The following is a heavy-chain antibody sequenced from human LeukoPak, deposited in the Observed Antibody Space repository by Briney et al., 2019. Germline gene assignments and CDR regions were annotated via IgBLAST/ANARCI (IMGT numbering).Heavy chain of an antibody. D-gene: IGHD2-21*02. CDR1: GGSFSGYY. CDR2: IDHSAST. Sequence: KPSETLSLTCAVYGGSFSGYYWSWIRQPPGKGLEWIGDIDHSASTNYNPSLKSRVTISLDTSQIQFFLNLNSVTAADTAVYYCARGQGDRYSNYFDYWGQGTLVTVSS. J-gene: IGHJ4*02. CDR3: ARGQGDRYSNYFDY. V-gene: IGHV4-34*01.